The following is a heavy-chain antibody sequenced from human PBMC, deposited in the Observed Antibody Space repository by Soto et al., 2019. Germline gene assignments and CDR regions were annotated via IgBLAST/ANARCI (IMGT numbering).Heavy chain of an antibody. CDR2: ISYDGSNK. CDR3: ARGGGITGTTPDPFDI. CDR1: GFTFSSYA. D-gene: IGHD1-7*01. J-gene: IGHJ3*02. V-gene: IGHV3-30-3*01. Sequence: GGSLRLSCAASGFTFSSYAMHWVRQAPGKGLEWVAVISYDGSNKYYADSVKGRFTISRDNSRNTLYLQMNSLRAEDTAVYYCARGGGITGTTPDPFDIWGQGTMVTVSS.